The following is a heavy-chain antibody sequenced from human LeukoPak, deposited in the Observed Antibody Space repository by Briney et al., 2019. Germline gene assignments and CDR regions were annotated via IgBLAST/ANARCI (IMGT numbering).Heavy chain of an antibody. D-gene: IGHD3-3*01. CDR3: ARDSVEWYIFDY. Sequence: GGSLRLSCAASGFTFSSYWMHWVRQAPGKGPVWVARTNRDGSNTAYADSVKGRLTISKDNAKNTLYLLMNSLRAEDTAVYYCARDSVEWYIFDYWGQGTLVTVSS. CDR2: TNRDGSNT. CDR1: GFTFSSYW. J-gene: IGHJ4*02. V-gene: IGHV3-74*01.